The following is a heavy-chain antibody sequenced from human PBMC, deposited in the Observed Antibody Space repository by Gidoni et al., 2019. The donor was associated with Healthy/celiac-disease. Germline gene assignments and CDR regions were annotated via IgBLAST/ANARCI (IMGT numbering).Heavy chain of an antibody. CDR2: INWNGGST. D-gene: IGHD2-2*01. J-gene: IGHJ4*02. CDR3: ARGRGYCSSTSCYYFDY. Sequence: EVQLVESGGGVVRPGGSLRLSCAASGFTFDDSGMSWVRQAPGKGLEWVSGINWNGGSTGYADSVKGRFTISRDNAKNSLYLQMNSLRAEDTALYHCARGRGYCSSTSCYYFDYWGQGTLVTVSS. V-gene: IGHV3-20*01. CDR1: GFTFDDSG.